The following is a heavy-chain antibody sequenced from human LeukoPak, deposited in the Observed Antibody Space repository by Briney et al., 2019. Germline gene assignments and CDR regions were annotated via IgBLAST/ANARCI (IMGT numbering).Heavy chain of an antibody. V-gene: IGHV3-53*01. D-gene: IGHD6-13*01. CDR2: IYSGGST. CDR1: GFTVSSNY. CDR3: AREGQQLGFDY. Sequence: GGSLRLSCAASGFTVSSNYMSWVRQAPGKGLEWVSVIYSGGSTYYADSVKGRFTISRDNSKNTLYHQMNSLRAEDTAVYYCAREGQQLGFDYWGQGTLVTVSS. J-gene: IGHJ4*02.